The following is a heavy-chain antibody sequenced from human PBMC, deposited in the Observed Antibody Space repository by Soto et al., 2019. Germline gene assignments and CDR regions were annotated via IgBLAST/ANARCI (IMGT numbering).Heavy chain of an antibody. V-gene: IGHV3-74*01. Sequence: GSLRLSCAASGFTFSSYWMHWVRQAPGKGLVWVSRINSDGSSTSYADSVKGRFTISRDNAKNTLYLQMNSLRAEDTAVYYCARGQISITIFGVATYYGMDVWGQGTTVTVSS. D-gene: IGHD3-3*01. J-gene: IGHJ6*02. CDR3: ARGQISITIFGVATYYGMDV. CDR2: INSDGSST. CDR1: GFTFSSYW.